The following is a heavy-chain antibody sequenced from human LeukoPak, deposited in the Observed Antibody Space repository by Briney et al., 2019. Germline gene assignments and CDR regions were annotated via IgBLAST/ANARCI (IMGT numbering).Heavy chain of an antibody. CDR1: GFTFSSYG. D-gene: IGHD6-13*01. J-gene: IGHJ3*02. V-gene: IGHV3-30*03. CDR2: ISYDGNNK. CDR3: ARARRERWYGDAFDI. Sequence: GGSLRLSCAASGFTFSSYGMHWVRQAPGKGLEWVTVISYDGNNKYHADSVKGRFTISRDNSKNTLDLQMNSLRPEDTAVYYCARARRERWYGDAFDIWGQGTMVTVSS.